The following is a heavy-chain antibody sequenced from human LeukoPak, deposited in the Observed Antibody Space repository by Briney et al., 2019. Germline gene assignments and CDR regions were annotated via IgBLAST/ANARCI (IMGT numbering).Heavy chain of an antibody. CDR1: GFTFSTYY. CDR3: ARDQYSSTWYRGAFDI. V-gene: IGHV3-74*01. D-gene: IGHD6-13*01. CDR2: IKTDGITT. Sequence: GGSLRLSCAASGFTFSTYYMNWFRQAPGRGLVWVSRIKTDGITTTYADSVKGRFTISRDNAKNMLYLQMNSLRAEDTAVYYCARDQYSSTWYRGAFDIWGQGTMVSVSS. J-gene: IGHJ3*02.